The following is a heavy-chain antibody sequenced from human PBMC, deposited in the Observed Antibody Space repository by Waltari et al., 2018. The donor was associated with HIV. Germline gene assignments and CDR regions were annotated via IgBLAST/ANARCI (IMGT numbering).Heavy chain of an antibody. CDR1: GGSISSYY. Sequence: QVQLQESGPGLVKPSETLSLTCPVSGGSISSYYWSWIRQPPGKGLEWIGYIYYSGSTNYNPSLKSRVTISVDTAKNQFSLKLSSVTAADTAVYYCAIKVGGVHYWGQGTLVTVSS. J-gene: IGHJ4*02. V-gene: IGHV4-59*01. CDR2: IYYSGST. CDR3: AIKVGGVHY. D-gene: IGHD3-16*01.